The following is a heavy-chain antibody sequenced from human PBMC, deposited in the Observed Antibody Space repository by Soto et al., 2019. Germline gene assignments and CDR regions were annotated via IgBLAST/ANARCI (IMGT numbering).Heavy chain of an antibody. D-gene: IGHD6-19*01. J-gene: IGHJ5*02. CDR1: GFTFSDTG. V-gene: IGHV3-30*18. CDR3: AKDLYSSGWYNYFDP. Sequence: PGGSLRLSCVGSGFTFSDTGMHWVRQAPGKGLEWVAMISHNGGSKQYKDSVRGRFTISRDNSENTVYLLMDSLRAEDTAVYFWAKDLYSSGWYNYFDPWGQGTPVTVSS. CDR2: ISHNGGSK.